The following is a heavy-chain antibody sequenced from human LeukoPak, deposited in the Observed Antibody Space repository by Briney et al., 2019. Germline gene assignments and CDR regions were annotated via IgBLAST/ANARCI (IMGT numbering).Heavy chain of an antibody. Sequence: PSETLSLSCGVYGGSFSGYYWGWIRQPPGKGLEWIGSIYYSGSTYYNPSLKSRVTISVDTSKNQFSLKLSSVTAADTAVYYCARGGTPRYYDFWSGPPGFRSYYFDYWGQGTLVTVSS. D-gene: IGHD3-3*01. CDR2: IYYSGST. V-gene: IGHV4-34*01. CDR3: ARGGTPRYYDFWSGPPGFRSYYFDY. J-gene: IGHJ4*02. CDR1: GGSFSGYY.